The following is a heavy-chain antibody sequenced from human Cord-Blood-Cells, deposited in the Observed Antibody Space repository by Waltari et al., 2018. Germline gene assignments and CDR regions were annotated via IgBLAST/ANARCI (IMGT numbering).Heavy chain of an antibody. CDR3: ARAVGMSRNYFDY. D-gene: IGHD2-21*01. CDR2: IYYSRST. J-gene: IGHJ4*02. V-gene: IGHV4-59*01. CDR1: GGSISSYY. Sequence: QVQLQESGPGLVKPSETLSLTCTVSGGSISSYYWSWIRQPPGKGLEWIGYIYYSRSTTYNPSLQSRVNISVDTSKNQFCLKLSAVTAADTAVYYCARAVGMSRNYFDYWGQGTLVTVSS.